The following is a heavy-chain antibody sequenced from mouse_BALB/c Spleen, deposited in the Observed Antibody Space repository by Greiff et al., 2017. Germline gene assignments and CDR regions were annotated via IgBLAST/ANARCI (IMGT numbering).Heavy chain of an antibody. J-gene: IGHJ2*01. CDR1: GYTFTDYE. Sequence: VKLMESGAELVRPGASVTLSCKASGYTFTDYEMHWVKQTPVHGLEWIGAIDPETGGTAYNQKFKGKATLTADKSSSTAYMELRSLTSEDSADYYCTRSWLLVLYYFDDWGQGTTLTVSS. D-gene: IGHD2-3*01. CDR2: IDPETGGT. V-gene: IGHV1-15*01. CDR3: TRSWLLVLYYFDD.